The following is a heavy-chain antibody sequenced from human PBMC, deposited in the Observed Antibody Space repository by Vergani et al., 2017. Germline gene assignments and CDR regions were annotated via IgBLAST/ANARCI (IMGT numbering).Heavy chain of an antibody. Sequence: QVQLVESGGGVVQPGTSLRLSCEASGFKFSQFGMHWVRQAPGKGLEWVAVISYDGSNKYYADSVKGRFTISRDNSKNTLYLQMNSLRAEDTAVYYCARDSRYCSSTSCPYYYYYMDVWGKGTTVTVSS. D-gene: IGHD2-2*01. V-gene: IGHV3-30*19. J-gene: IGHJ6*03. CDR3: ARDSRYCSSTSCPYYYYYMDV. CDR1: GFKFSQFG. CDR2: ISYDGSNK.